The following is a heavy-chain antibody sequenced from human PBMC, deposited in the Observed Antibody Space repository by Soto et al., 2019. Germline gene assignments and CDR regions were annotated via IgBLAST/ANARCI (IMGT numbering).Heavy chain of an antibody. J-gene: IGHJ4*02. V-gene: IGHV1-18*01. CDR3: ARDSPPVDY. CDR2: ISAYNGNT. CDR1: GYTFTSYG. Sequence: QVQLVQSGAEVKKPGASVKVSCKASGYTFTSYGVSWVRQAPGQGLEWMGWISAYNGNTKYAQKLQGRVTMTTDTSTNTAYMDLRSLRADDTAVYYCARDSPPVDYWGQGTLVTVSS.